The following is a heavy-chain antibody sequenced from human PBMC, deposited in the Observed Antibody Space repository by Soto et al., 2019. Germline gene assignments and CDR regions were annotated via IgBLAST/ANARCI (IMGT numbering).Heavy chain of an antibody. D-gene: IGHD2-15*01. CDR3: AKDEPDGGPLLYYYGMDV. CDR1: EFSFTSYS. V-gene: IGHV3-23*01. Sequence: GGSLTLSCAACEFSFTSYSMNWVRQAPGKGLEWVSAISGSGGSTYYADSVKGRFTISRDNSKNTLYLQMNSLRAEDTAVYYCAKDEPDGGPLLYYYGMDVWGQGTTVTVSS. J-gene: IGHJ6*02. CDR2: ISGSGGST.